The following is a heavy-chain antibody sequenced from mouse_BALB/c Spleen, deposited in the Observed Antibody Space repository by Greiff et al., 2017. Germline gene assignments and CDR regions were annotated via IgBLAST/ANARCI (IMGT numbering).Heavy chain of an antibody. V-gene: IGHV5-6-5*01. CDR2: ISSGGST. J-gene: IGHJ1*01. CDR3: ARASYYGNCEGYFDV. CDR1: GFTFSSYA. Sequence: EVKLVESGGGLVKPGGSLKLSCAASGFTFSSYAMSWVRQTPEKRLEWVASISSGGSTYYPDSVKGRFTISRDNARNILYLQMSSLRSEDTAMYYCARASYYGNCEGYFDVWGAGTTVTVSS. D-gene: IGHD2-10*01.